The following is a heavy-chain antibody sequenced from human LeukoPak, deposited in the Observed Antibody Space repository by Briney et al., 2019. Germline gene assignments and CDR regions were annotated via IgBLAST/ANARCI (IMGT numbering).Heavy chain of an antibody. D-gene: IGHD3-3*01. Sequence: ASETLPLTCAVYGGSFSGYYWSWIRQPPGKGLEWIGEINHSGSTNYNPSLKSRVTISVDTSKNQFSLKLSSVTAADTAVYYCARKMESGYQARFDYWGQGTLVTVSS. CDR1: GGSFSGYY. CDR3: ARKMESGYQARFDY. J-gene: IGHJ4*02. CDR2: INHSGST. V-gene: IGHV4-34*01.